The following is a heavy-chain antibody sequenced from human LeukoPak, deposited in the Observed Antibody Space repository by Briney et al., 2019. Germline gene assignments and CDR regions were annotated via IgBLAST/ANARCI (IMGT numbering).Heavy chain of an antibody. J-gene: IGHJ4*02. Sequence: ASVKVSCKASGYSFTDNYIHWVRQAPGQGLEWMGWISPKSGDTNYAQKFQGRVTMTRDTSISTAYMEVSSLRSDDTAVYYCASAPPRGPFDFWGQGTLVTVSS. V-gene: IGHV1-2*02. CDR3: ASAPPRGPFDF. CDR2: ISPKSGDT. D-gene: IGHD1-14*01. CDR1: GYSFTDNY.